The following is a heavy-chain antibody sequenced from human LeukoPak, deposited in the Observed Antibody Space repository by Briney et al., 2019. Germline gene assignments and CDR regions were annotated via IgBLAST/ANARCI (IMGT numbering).Heavy chain of an antibody. Sequence: SETLSLTCTVSGDSISSYYWSWIRQPPGKGLEWIGCIYYIGSTNYNPSLKSRVTISVDTSKNQFSLKLSSVTAADTAVYYCARDYAFDIWGQGTMVTVSS. V-gene: IGHV4-59*01. J-gene: IGHJ3*02. CDR2: IYYIGST. CDR1: GDSISSYY. CDR3: ARDYAFDI.